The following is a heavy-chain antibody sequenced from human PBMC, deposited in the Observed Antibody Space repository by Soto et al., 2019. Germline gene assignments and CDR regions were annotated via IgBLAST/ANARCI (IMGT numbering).Heavy chain of an antibody. Sequence: SVKVSCKASGGTFSSYAISWVRQAPGQGLEWMGGIIPIFGTATYAQKFQGRVTITADESTSTAYMELSSLRSEDTAVYYCASLYCTNGVCYWGLDPWGRGTLVTVSS. V-gene: IGHV1-69*13. CDR1: GGTFSSYA. CDR3: ASLYCTNGVCYWGLDP. CDR2: IIPIFGTA. J-gene: IGHJ5*02. D-gene: IGHD2-8*01.